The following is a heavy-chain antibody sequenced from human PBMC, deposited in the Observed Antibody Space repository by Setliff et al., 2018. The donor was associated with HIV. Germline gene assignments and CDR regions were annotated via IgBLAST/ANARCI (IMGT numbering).Heavy chain of an antibody. CDR1: GYTFTSLD. CDR3: ARGAPGRSCSGGSCSYFDY. J-gene: IGHJ4*02. Sequence: GASVKVSCKASGYTFTSLDINWVRQATGQGPEWMGWLNPTSGNTGSAKRFQGRVTMTRNTSISIASMELSNLRSEDTAVYYCARGAPGRSCSGGSCSYFDYWGQGTLVTVSS. D-gene: IGHD2-15*01. V-gene: IGHV1-8*01. CDR2: LNPTSGNT.